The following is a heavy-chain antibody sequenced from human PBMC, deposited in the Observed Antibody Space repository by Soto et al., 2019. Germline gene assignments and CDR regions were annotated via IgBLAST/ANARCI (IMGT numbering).Heavy chain of an antibody. V-gene: IGHV1-18*04. CDR3: ARGEAAAPSYYYYGMDV. J-gene: IGHJ6*02. D-gene: IGHD6-13*01. CDR2: ISAYNGNT. CDR1: GYTFTSYG. Sequence: QVQLVQSGAEVKKPGASVKVSCKASGYTFTSYGISWVRQAPGQGLEWMGWISAYNGNTNYAQKLQGRVTMTTDTPTRTAYMELRSLRSDATAVYYCARGEAAAPSYYYYGMDVCGQGTTVTVSS.